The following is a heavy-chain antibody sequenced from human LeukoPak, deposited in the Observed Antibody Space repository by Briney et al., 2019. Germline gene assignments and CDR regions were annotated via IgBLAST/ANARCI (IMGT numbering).Heavy chain of an antibody. CDR1: GFTFSSSA. Sequence: GGSLRLSCAASGFTFSSSAMSWVRQAPRQGLEWVSAISGSGASTYYADSVKGRFTMSRDTSKSTLYLQMHSLRAEDTALYYCAKAIVGVSGLGYWGQGTLVTVSS. J-gene: IGHJ4*02. CDR3: AKAIVGVSGLGY. D-gene: IGHD1-26*01. CDR2: ISGSGAST. V-gene: IGHV3-23*01.